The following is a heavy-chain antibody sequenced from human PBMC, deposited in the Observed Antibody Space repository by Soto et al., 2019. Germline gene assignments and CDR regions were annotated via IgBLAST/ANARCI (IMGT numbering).Heavy chain of an antibody. CDR3: ARDRWMATELNGADAFDI. D-gene: IGHD5-12*01. Sequence: GGSLRLSCAASGFTFSSYSMNWVRQAPGKGLEWVSSISSSSSYIYYADSVKGRFTISRDNAKNSLYLQMNSLRAEDTDVYYCARDRWMATELNGADAFDIWGQGTMVTVSS. V-gene: IGHV3-21*01. CDR2: ISSSSSYI. CDR1: GFTFSSYS. J-gene: IGHJ3*02.